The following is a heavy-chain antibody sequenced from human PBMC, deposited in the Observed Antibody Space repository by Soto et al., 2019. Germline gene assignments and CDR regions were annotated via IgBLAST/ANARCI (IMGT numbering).Heavy chain of an antibody. CDR3: TRETSVDAD. CDR2: IKQDGSEK. D-gene: IGHD2-2*01. CDR1: GFRLRDYW. Sequence: ELQLVESGGGLVQPGGSLRLSCAASGFRLRDYWMTWVRQAPGKGLEWVANIKQDGSEKYYVDSVKGRCTISRDDAKNSLYLQMNSLTTEDTAVYYCTRETSVDADWGQGTLVTVSS. J-gene: IGHJ4*02. V-gene: IGHV3-7*05.